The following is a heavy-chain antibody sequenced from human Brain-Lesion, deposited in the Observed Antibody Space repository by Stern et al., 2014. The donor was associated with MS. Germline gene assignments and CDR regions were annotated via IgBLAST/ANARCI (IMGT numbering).Heavy chain of an antibody. J-gene: IGHJ4*02. Sequence: VQLVQSGGGVVQPGGSLRLSCAASGFTFTNYGMHWVRQAPGKGLEWVAVISYGGSDKYYADSVQGRFTISRDNSKNTLYLQMNSLRGEDTAMYYCANSLGTYSRCGGDCYSRADYWGQGTLVTVFS. CDR1: GFTFTNYG. CDR2: ISYGGSDK. D-gene: IGHD2-21*02. V-gene: IGHV3-30*18. CDR3: ANSLGTYSRCGGDCYSRADY.